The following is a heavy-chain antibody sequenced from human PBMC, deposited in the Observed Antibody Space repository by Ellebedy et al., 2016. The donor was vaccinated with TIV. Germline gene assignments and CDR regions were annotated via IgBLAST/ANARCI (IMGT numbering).Heavy chain of an antibody. J-gene: IGHJ4*02. CDR2: ISTASDT. Sequence: PGGSLRLSCAASGFTFSSCDMHWVRQATGKGLEWVSSISTASDTYYPGSVKGRFTISRENAKNSLYLQMNSLRAEDTAVYYCARATLGFDYWGQGALVTVSS. D-gene: IGHD1-26*01. CDR1: GFTFSSCD. CDR3: ARATLGFDY. V-gene: IGHV3-13*01.